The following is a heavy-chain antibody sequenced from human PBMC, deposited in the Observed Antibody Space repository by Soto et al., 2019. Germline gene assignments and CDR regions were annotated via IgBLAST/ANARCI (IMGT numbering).Heavy chain of an antibody. CDR3: ARESGGATATLDYYYFYMDV. CDR1: GDSFNDYY. J-gene: IGHJ6*03. D-gene: IGHD5-12*01. V-gene: IGHV1-2*02. Sequence: VQLVQSGAEVKKPGASVKVSCKTSGDSFNDYYIHWVRQAPGQGLEWMGWINPNGGGTKYAQRFQGRVTVTRDTSIRTVYIELSSLRSDDTAVYYCARESGGATATLDYYYFYMDVWGKGTTVTVSS. CDR2: INPNGGGT.